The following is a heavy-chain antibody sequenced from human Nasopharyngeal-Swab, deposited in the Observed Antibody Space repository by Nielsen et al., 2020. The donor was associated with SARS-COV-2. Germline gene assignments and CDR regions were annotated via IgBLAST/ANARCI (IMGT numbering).Heavy chain of an antibody. CDR2: ISYDGSNK. CDR1: GFTFSSYG. V-gene: IGHV3-30*18. D-gene: IGHD3-22*01. Sequence: LSCAASGFTFSSYGMHWVRQAPGKGLEWVAVISYDGSNKYYADSVKGRFTISRDNSKNTLYLQMNSLRAEDTAVYYCAKGSYYYDSYGAFDIWGQGTMVTVSS. J-gene: IGHJ3*02. CDR3: AKGSYYYDSYGAFDI.